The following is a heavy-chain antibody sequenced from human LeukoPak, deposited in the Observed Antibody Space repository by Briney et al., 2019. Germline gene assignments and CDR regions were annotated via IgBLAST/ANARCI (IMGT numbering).Heavy chain of an antibody. CDR2: ISDSGDYT. V-gene: IGHV3-23*01. J-gene: IGHJ4*02. Sequence: GGTLTLSCAVSGVTFSSYAMSWVRHAPGQGLEWVSVISDSGDYTSYADSVRGRFTISRGNSRNTLYLQMISLRPEDTAVYYCAKDTSIEKYCTKGVCSPFDYWGQGTLVTVSS. CDR3: AKDTSIEKYCTKGVCSPFDY. D-gene: IGHD2-8*01. CDR1: GVTFSSYA.